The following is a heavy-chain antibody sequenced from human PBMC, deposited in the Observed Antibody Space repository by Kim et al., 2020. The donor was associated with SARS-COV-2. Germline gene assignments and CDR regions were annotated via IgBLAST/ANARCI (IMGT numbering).Heavy chain of an antibody. V-gene: IGHV3-30*18. CDR2: ISYDGSNK. D-gene: IGHD3-22*01. CDR1: GFTFSSYG. CDR3: AKGRSYYYDSSGYYYGPPLFDY. J-gene: IGHJ4*02. Sequence: GGSLRLSCAASGFTFSSYGMHWVRQAPGKGLEWVAFISYDGSNKYYADSVKGRFTISRDNSKNTLYLQMNSLRDEDTAVYYCAKGRSYYYDSSGYYYGPPLFDYWGQGTLVNVSS.